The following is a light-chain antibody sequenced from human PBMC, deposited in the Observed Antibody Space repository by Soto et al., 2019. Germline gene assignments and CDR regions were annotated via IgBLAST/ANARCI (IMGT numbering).Light chain of an antibody. CDR3: HQYDSYRFT. J-gene: IGKJ3*01. V-gene: IGKV1-5*01. CDR1: QSFSSW. Sequence: DIQMTQSPSTLSASVGDRVTITCRASQSFSSWLAWYQQKPGQAPKLLIYDASSLESGVPSRFSGSGSGTEFSLPIGTLQLDDFGTYSCHQYDSYRFTFGAGTKVDIK. CDR2: DAS.